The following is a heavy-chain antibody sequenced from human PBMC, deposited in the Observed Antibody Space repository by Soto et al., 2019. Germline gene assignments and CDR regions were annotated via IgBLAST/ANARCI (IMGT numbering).Heavy chain of an antibody. D-gene: IGHD6-19*01. CDR1: GFTFSSYA. CDR2: ISYDGSNK. J-gene: IGHJ6*02. V-gene: IGHV3-30-3*01. Sequence: GGSLRLSCAASGFTFSSYAMHWVRQAPGKGLEWVAVISYDGSNKYYAASVKGRFTISRDNSKNTLYLQMNSLRAEDTAVYYCARDRVAVAGTGGGYYYYGMDVWGQGTTVTVSS. CDR3: ARDRVAVAGTGGGYYYYGMDV.